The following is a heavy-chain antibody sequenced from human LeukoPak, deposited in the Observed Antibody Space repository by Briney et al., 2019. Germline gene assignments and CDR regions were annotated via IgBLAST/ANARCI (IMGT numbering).Heavy chain of an antibody. CDR2: ISAYNGNT. Sequence: ASVKVSCKASGYTFSSSGISWVRPAPGQGLEWMGWISAYNGNTNYAQKFQGRVTMTTDTSTSTAHMEVRSLRSDDTAVYYCARTTVVSMASWFDPWGQGTLVTVSS. J-gene: IGHJ5*02. D-gene: IGHD4-23*01. V-gene: IGHV1-18*01. CDR1: GYTFSSSG. CDR3: ARTTVVSMASWFDP.